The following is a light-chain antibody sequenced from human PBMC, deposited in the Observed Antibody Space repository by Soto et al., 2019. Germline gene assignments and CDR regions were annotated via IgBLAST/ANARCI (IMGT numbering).Light chain of an antibody. CDR1: SGHSSYA. CDR3: QTWGTGIHV. CDR2: LNSDGSH. J-gene: IGLJ1*01. Sequence: QLVLTQSPSASASLGASVKFTCTLSSGHSSYAIAWHQQQPEKGPRYLMKLNSDGSHSKGDGIPDRFSGSSSGAELYLTLSRLQSEDEADYYWQTWGTGIHVFGTGTKLTVL. V-gene: IGLV4-69*01.